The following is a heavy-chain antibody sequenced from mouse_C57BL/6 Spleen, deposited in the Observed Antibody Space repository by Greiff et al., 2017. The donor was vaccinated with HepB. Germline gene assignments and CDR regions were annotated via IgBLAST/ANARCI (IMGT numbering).Heavy chain of an antibody. CDR1: GYTFTSYG. Sequence: VKLQESGAELARPGASVKLSCKASGYTFTSYGISWVKQRTGQGLEWIGEIYPRSGNTYYNEKFKGKATLTADKSSSTAYMELRSLTSEDSAVYFCASRNYDAWFAYWGQGTLVTVSA. CDR2: IYPRSGNT. D-gene: IGHD2-1*01. J-gene: IGHJ3*01. CDR3: ASRNYDAWFAY. V-gene: IGHV1-81*01.